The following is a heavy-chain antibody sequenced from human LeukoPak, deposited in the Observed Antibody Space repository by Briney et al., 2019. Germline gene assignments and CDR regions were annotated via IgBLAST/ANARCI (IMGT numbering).Heavy chain of an antibody. Sequence: PGGSLRLSCAASGFTFSNAWMSWVRQAPGKGLEWVGRIKSKTDGGTTDYAAPVKGRFTISRDDSKNTLDLQMNSLKTEDTAVYYCTPAAAYYYDSSGHYYFDYWGQGTLVTVSS. V-gene: IGHV3-15*01. CDR3: TPAAAYYYDSSGHYYFDY. J-gene: IGHJ4*02. D-gene: IGHD3-22*01. CDR2: IKSKTDGGTT. CDR1: GFTFSNAW.